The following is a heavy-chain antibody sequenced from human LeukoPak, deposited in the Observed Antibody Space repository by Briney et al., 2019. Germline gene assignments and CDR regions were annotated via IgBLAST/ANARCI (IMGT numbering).Heavy chain of an antibody. CDR2: INHSGST. CDR1: GGSFSGYY. Sequence: SETLSLTCAVYGGSFSGYYWSWIRQPPGKGLEWIGEINHSGSTNYNPSLKSRVTISVDTSKNQFSLELSSVTAADTAVYYCARARPYYYGSGRDYYYYMDVWGKGTTVTVSS. D-gene: IGHD3-10*01. J-gene: IGHJ6*03. V-gene: IGHV4-34*01. CDR3: ARARPYYYGSGRDYYYYMDV.